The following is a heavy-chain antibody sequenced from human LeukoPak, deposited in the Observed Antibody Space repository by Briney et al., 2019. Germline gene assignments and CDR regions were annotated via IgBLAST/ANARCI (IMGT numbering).Heavy chain of an antibody. D-gene: IGHD1-7*01. CDR2: INPNSGGT. Sequence: ASVKVSCKAPGYTFTGYYMHWVRQAPGQGLEWMGWINPNSGGTNYAQKFQGRVTMTRDTSNSTAYMELSRLRSDDTAVYYCAGNWNYDAFDIWGQGTMVTVSS. CDR1: GYTFTGYY. V-gene: IGHV1-2*02. CDR3: AGNWNYDAFDI. J-gene: IGHJ3*02.